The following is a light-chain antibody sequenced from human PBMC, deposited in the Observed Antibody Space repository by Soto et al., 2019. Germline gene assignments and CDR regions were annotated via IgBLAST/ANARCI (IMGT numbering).Light chain of an antibody. CDR1: QSISSSY. CDR2: GAS. J-gene: IGKJ5*01. V-gene: IGKV3D-20*02. Sequence: NLFTRSPFTXSLSPTERATPSCRASQSISSSYLAWYQQKPGQAXRXXXYGASNRHTGIPERFSGSGSGTEFTLTIRRLEPEDFAAYYCQERRNLLITFGEGTRLEI. CDR3: QERRNLLIT.